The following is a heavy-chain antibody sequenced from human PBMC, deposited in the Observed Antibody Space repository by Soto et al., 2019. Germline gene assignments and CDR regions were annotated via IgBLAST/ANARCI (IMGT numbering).Heavy chain of an antibody. CDR2: IIPILGIA. J-gene: IGHJ6*02. D-gene: IGHD6-13*01. V-gene: IGHV1-69*02. CDR3: ARGLRQQLDYYYYGMDV. Sequence: QVQLVQSGAEVKKPGSSVKVSCKASGGTFSSYTISWVRQAPGQGLEWTGRIIPILGIANYAQKFQGRVTINADKSTSTAYMELSSLSSEDTAVYYCARGLRQQLDYYYYGMDVWGQGTTVTVSS. CDR1: GGTFSSYT.